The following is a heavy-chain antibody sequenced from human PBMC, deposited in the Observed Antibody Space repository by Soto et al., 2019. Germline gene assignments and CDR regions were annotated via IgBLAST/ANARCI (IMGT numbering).Heavy chain of an antibody. D-gene: IGHD1-1*01. J-gene: IGHJ4*02. CDR2: IHYNGNT. Sequence: SETLSLTCTVSGDSISAYSWSWVRQPPGKGLEWIGNIHYNGNTKYSPSLKSRVTMSVDTSKNHFSLRLISVTAADTAIYFCAKEGTPGTSLQPLDFWCQGPLVT. V-gene: IGHV4-59*01. CDR3: AKEGTPGTSLQPLDF. CDR1: GDSISAYS.